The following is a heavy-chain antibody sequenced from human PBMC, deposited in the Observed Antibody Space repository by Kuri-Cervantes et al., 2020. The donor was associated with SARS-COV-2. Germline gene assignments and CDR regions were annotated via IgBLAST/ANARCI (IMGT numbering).Heavy chain of an antibody. CDR2: ISSSSSYI. CDR1: GFTFSGYS. V-gene: IGHV3-21*04. Sequence: GESLKISCAASGFTFSGYSMNWVRQAPGKGLEWVSSISSSSSYIYYADSVKGRFTISRDNSKNTLYLQMNSLRAEDTAVYYCAKDLGKAVAGFFDYWGQGTLVTVSS. CDR3: AKDLGKAVAGFFDY. J-gene: IGHJ4*02. D-gene: IGHD6-19*01.